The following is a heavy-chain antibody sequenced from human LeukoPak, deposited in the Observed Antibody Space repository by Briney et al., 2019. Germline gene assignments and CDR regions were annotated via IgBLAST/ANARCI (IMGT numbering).Heavy chain of an antibody. CDR2: ISSDGSNR. CDR3: ARDNDTDYSSSPGWFDS. V-gene: IGHV3-30-3*01. CDR1: GLTFSHYA. Sequence: GRSLRLSCAAPGLTFSHYAMNWVRRAPGKGLEWVAVISSDGSNRFYADSVKGRFTVSRGNSKNTLYLQMNSLRVEDTAVYYCARDNDTDYSSSPGWFDSWGQGTPVTVSS. J-gene: IGHJ5*01. D-gene: IGHD6-6*01.